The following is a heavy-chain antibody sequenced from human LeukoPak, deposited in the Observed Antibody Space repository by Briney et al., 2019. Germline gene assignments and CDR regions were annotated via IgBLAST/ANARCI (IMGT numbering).Heavy chain of an antibody. CDR2: ISGGGGST. V-gene: IGHV3-23*01. CDR3: AKDGYCSSTSCYYYY. CDR1: GFTFSSYA. D-gene: IGHD2-2*03. J-gene: IGHJ4*02. Sequence: GGSLRLSCAASGFTFSSYAVSWVRQAPGEGLEWVSAISGGGGSTYYADSVKGRFTISRDNSKNTLYLQMNSLRAEDTALYYCAKDGYCSSTSCYYYYWGQGTLVTVSS.